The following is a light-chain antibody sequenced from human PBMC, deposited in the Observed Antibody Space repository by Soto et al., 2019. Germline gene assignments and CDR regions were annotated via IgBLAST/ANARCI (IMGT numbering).Light chain of an antibody. V-gene: IGLV1-40*01. CDR1: SSNIGAGYD. CDR3: QSYDSSLSGSNVV. CDR2: GNS. J-gene: IGLJ2*01. Sequence: QSALTQPPSVSGAPGQRVTISCTGSSSNIGAGYDVHWYQQLPGTAPKLLIYGNSNRPSGVPDRFSGSKSGTSASLAITGLQAEDEADYYCQSYDSSLSGSNVVFGGGTKLTVI.